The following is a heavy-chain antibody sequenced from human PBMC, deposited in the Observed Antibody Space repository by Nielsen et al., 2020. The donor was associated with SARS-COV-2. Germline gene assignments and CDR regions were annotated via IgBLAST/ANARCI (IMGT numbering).Heavy chain of an antibody. CDR2: INHSGST. J-gene: IGHJ4*02. Sequence: SETLSLTCTVSGGSFTNYHWAWVRQPPEKGLEWIGEINHSGSTNYNLSLMGRVTMSVDTSKNQFSLKLSSVTAADTAVYYCARQGLNDSSGYEFDYWGQGALVTVSS. D-gene: IGHD3-22*01. CDR3: ARQGLNDSSGYEFDY. V-gene: IGHV4-34*01. CDR1: GGSFTNYH.